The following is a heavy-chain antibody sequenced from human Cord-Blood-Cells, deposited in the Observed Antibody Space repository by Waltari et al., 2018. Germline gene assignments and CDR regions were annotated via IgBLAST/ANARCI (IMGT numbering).Heavy chain of an antibody. CDR1: GGSFSGYY. V-gene: IGHV4-34*01. CDR3: VASCFYYYGSGSYYFWFDP. D-gene: IGHD3-10*01. CDR2: INHSGST. J-gene: IGHJ5*02. Sequence: QVQLQQWGAGLLKPSETLSLTCAVYGGSFSGYYWSWIRQPPGKGLEWIGEINHSGSTNYNPSLKSRVTISVDTYKNQFSLKLSSVTAADTAVYYCVASCFYYYGSGSYYFWFDPWGQGTLVTVSS.